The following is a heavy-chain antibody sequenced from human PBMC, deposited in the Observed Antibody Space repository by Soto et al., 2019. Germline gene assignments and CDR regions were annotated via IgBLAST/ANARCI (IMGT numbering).Heavy chain of an antibody. J-gene: IGHJ3*02. CDR2: ISSSSSTI. D-gene: IGHD6-13*01. Sequence: PGGSLRLSCAASGCTFSSYSMNWVRQAPGKGLEWVSYISSSSSTIYYADSVKGRFTISRDNAKNSLYLQMNSLRAEDTAVYYCARDFSSSWYGDAFDIWGQGTMVTVSS. CDR1: GCTFSSYS. V-gene: IGHV3-48*01. CDR3: ARDFSSSWYGDAFDI.